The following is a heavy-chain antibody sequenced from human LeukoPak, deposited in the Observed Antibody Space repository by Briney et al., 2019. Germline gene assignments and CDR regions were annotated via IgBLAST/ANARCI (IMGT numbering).Heavy chain of an antibody. D-gene: IGHD3-10*01. CDR2: IYYSGST. V-gene: IGHV4-39*01. CDR1: GGSISSSSYY. Sequence: SETLSLTCTVSGGSISSSSYYWGWICQPPGKGLEWIGSIYYSGSTYYNPSLKSRVTISVDTSKSQFSPKLSSVTAADTAVYYCARRVRGFDPWGQGTLVTVSS. J-gene: IGHJ5*02. CDR3: ARRVRGFDP.